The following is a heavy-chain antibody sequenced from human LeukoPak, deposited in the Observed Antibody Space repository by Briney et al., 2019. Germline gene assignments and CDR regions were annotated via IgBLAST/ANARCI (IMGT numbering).Heavy chain of an antibody. J-gene: IGHJ2*01. Sequence: GGSLRLSCAASGSTFSSYEMNWVRQAPGKGLEWVSYSNDSGSTMYYADSVKGRFTISRDNAKNSLYLQMNSLRVEDTAVYYCARDPLRVAGTGRYFDLWGRGTLVTVSS. CDR3: ARDPLRVAGTGRYFDL. D-gene: IGHD1-14*01. V-gene: IGHV3-48*03. CDR2: SNDSGSTM. CDR1: GSTFSSYE.